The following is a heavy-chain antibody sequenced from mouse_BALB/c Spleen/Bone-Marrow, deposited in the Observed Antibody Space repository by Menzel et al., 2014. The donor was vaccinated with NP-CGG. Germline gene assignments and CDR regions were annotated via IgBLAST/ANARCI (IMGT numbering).Heavy chain of an antibody. J-gene: IGHJ4*01. Sequence: EVQLQQSGPGLVKPSQSLSLTCTVTGYSITSDYAWNWIRQFPGNKLEWMGYISYSGSTSCNPSLESRISITRDTSRNQFFLQLNSVTTEDTATYYCARGRYAMDYWGQGTSVTVSS. CDR3: ARGRYAMDY. V-gene: IGHV3-2*02. CDR1: GYSITSDYA. CDR2: ISYSGST.